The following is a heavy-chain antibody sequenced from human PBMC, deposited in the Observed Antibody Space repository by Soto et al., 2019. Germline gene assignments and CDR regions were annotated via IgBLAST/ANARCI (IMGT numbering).Heavy chain of an antibody. Sequence: GGSLRLSCAASGFSFSSYAMNWVRQAPGKGLEWVSVISGSGDSTYYADSVKGRFTISRDNSKNTLYLQMISLRAEDTAVYYCVRSSSGWYFDYWVQGTLVTVSS. J-gene: IGHJ4*02. CDR3: VRSSSGWYFDY. D-gene: IGHD6-19*01. CDR2: ISGSGDST. CDR1: GFSFSSYA. V-gene: IGHV3-23*01.